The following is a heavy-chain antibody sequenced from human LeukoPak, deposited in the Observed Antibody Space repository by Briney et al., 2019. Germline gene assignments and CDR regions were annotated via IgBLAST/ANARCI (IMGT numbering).Heavy chain of an antibody. J-gene: IGHJ4*02. CDR2: IYSSGST. Sequence: SETLSLTCTVSGGSISSYYWSWIRQPAGKGLEWIGRIYSSGSTNYNPSPKSRVTMSVDTSKNQFSLKLSSVTAADTAVYYCARDLGSMVRGVITSGHFDYWGQGTLVTVSS. D-gene: IGHD3-10*01. CDR1: GGSISSYY. V-gene: IGHV4-4*07. CDR3: ARDLGSMVRGVITSGHFDY.